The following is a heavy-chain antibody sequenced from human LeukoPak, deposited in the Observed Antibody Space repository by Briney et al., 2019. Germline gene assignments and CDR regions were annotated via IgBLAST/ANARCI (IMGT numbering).Heavy chain of an antibody. CDR1: GFTFSSYS. Sequence: GGSLRLSCAASGFTFSSYSMTWVRQAPGKGLEWVSYISSSSTIYYADSVKGRFTISRDNAKNSLYLQMNSLRAEDTAVYYCARDQGEWELLYYWGQGTLVTVSS. D-gene: IGHD1-26*01. V-gene: IGHV3-48*01. CDR3: ARDQGEWELLYY. CDR2: ISSSSTI. J-gene: IGHJ4*02.